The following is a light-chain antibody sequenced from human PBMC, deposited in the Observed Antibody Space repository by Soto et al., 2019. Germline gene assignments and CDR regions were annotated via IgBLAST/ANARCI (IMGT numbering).Light chain of an antibody. Sequence: DIQMTQSPPTLSASVGDRVTITCRASQSISSWLTWYQQKAGQAPKLLIYKASIGESGVPSRFSGSGSGTEFTLTISSLQPDDSATYYCQQYSYFATFGQGTRVEV. CDR1: QSISSW. V-gene: IGKV1-5*03. CDR3: QQYSYFAT. CDR2: KAS. J-gene: IGKJ1*01.